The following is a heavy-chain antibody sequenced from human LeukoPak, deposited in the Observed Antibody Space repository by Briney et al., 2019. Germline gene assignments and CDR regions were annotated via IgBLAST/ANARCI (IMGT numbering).Heavy chain of an antibody. J-gene: IGHJ5*02. D-gene: IGHD3-10*01. CDR3: ARDRAGAQSWVTLDP. CDR1: GFTVSNDY. Sequence: GGSLRLSCAASGFTVSNDYMAWVRQAPGRGLEWVSLIYGDGTTFYTDSVKGRFTISRDNFKNTLYLQMSSLRPEDTALYYCARDRAGAQSWVTLDPWGQGTLVTVSS. V-gene: IGHV3-66*02. CDR2: IYGDGTT.